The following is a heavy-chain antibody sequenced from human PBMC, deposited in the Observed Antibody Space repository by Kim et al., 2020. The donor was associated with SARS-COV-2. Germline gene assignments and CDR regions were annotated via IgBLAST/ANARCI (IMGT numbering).Heavy chain of an antibody. J-gene: IGHJ5*02. CDR3: AKVKYSGGAKYFDA. CDR1: GFTFSSYA. CDR2: ISGIVDST. Sequence: GGSLRLSCAASGFTFSSYAMSWVRQAPGKGLEWVSTISGIVDSTYYADSVKGQFTISRDNSKNKLYLQMNSLRADDTAVYFCAKVKYSGGAKYFDAWGQGTLVSVSS. V-gene: IGHV3-23*01. D-gene: IGHD2-15*01.